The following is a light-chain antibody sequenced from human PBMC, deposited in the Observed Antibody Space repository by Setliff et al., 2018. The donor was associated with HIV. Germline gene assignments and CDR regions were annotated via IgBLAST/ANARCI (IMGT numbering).Light chain of an antibody. CDR2: EVS. V-gene: IGLV2-14*01. Sequence: QSVLTQPASVSGSPGQSITISCTGTSSDIGGYTYVSRYQQHPGKAPKLIIFEVSHRPSGVSNRLSGSKSGNTASLIISGLQAEDEADYYCCSYAGGYTYIFGSGTKVTVL. CDR3: CSYAGGYTYI. CDR1: SSDIGGYTY. J-gene: IGLJ1*01.